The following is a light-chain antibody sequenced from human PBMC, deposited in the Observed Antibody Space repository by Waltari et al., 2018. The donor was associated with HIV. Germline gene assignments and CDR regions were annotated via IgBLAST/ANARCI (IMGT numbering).Light chain of an antibody. J-gene: IGKJ3*01. CDR2: VAS. CDR3: QQSYSTLRT. Sequence: DVQLTQTPYSLSAFVGDTVTLYCRASQSIATSLNWYQQRPGQAPRLLIYVASTLRSGVPPHCAASGSGTNFSLTITGLQLEDFATYYCQQSYSTLRTVGQGTKVDIK. V-gene: IGKV1-39*01. CDR1: QSIATS.